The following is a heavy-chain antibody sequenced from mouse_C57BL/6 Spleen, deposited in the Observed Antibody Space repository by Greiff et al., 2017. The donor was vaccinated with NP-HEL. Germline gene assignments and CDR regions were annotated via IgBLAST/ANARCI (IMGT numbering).Heavy chain of an antibody. CDR3: ARWDYYGSNYAMDY. Sequence: VKLQQPGTELVKPGASVKLSCKASGYTFTSYWMHWVKQRPGQGLEWIGNINPGNGGTNYNEKFKNKATLTVDKSSSTAYMQLSSLTSEDSAVYYCARWDYYGSNYAMDYWGQGTSVTVSS. J-gene: IGHJ4*01. D-gene: IGHD1-1*01. V-gene: IGHV1-53*01. CDR2: INPGNGGT. CDR1: GYTFTSYW.